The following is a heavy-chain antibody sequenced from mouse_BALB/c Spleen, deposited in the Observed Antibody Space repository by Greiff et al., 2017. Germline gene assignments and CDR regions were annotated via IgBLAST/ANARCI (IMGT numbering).Heavy chain of an antibody. CDR3: TADSWFAY. CDR1: GFTFSSYW. Sequence: EVKVVESGGGLVQPGGSMKLSCVASGFTFSSYWMSWVRQSPEKGLEWVAEIRLKSDNYATHYAESVKGKFTISRDDSKSRLYLQMNSLRAEDTGIYYCTADSWFAYWGQGTLVTVSA. J-gene: IGHJ3*01. CDR2: IRLKSDNYAT. V-gene: IGHV6-6*02.